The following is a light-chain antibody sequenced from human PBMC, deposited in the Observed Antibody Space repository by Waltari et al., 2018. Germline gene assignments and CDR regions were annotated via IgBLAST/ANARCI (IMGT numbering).Light chain of an antibody. V-gene: IGLV2-14*03. CDR3: SAYTSSSTVI. CDR1: SSDLDDYRY. J-gene: IGLJ2*01. CDR2: DVS. Sequence: QSALTQPASVSGSPGQSITISCTGTSSDLDDYRYVPWYQQHPGKAPKLMVFDVSNWPSGVSYRFSGSKSGNTASLTISGLQAEDEADYYCSAYTSSSTVIFGGGTKLTVL.